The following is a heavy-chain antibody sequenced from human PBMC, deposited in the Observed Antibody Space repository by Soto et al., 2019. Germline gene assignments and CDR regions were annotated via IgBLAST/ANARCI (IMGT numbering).Heavy chain of an antibody. CDR3: AREFYGPNDSSAYDY. CDR2: VWNDGVNT. Sequence: PGGSLRLSCAASGFTFSTYAMHWVRQAPGKGLDWVAVVWNDGVNTYFSDSVKGRFSTFRDNSKKTVYLQMDSLRAEDTAVYYCAREFYGPNDSSAYDYWGQGTLVTVSS. V-gene: IGHV3-33*01. J-gene: IGHJ4*02. CDR1: GFTFSTYA. D-gene: IGHD3-22*01.